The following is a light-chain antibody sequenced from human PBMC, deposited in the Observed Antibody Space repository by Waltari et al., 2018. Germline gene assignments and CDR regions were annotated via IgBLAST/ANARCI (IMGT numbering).Light chain of an antibody. CDR2: VNSDGSH. CDR1: SGHSSNI. V-gene: IGLV4-69*01. CDR3: QTGGHGTWV. J-gene: IGLJ3*02. Sequence: QLVLTQSPSASASLGASVKLTCTLDSGHSSNIIAWLQQRPEKGPRYLMKVNSDGSHTKGDEVPDRFSCSSSGAERYLTSSNVQSEDEADYYCQTGGHGTWVFGGGTTLTVL.